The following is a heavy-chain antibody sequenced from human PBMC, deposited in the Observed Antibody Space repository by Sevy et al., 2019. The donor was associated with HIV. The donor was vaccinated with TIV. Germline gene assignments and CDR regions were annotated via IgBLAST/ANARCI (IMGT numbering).Heavy chain of an antibody. CDR3: AKDSRYSYGPYYYYYYYMDV. J-gene: IGHJ6*03. D-gene: IGHD5-18*01. Sequence: GGSLRLSCAASGFTFSSYGMHWVRQAPGKGLQWVAFIRYDGSNKYYADSVKGRFTISRDNSKNTLYLQMNSLRAEDTAVYYCAKDSRYSYGPYYYYYYYMDVWGKRTTVTVSS. CDR1: GFTFSSYG. V-gene: IGHV3-30*02. CDR2: IRYDGSNK.